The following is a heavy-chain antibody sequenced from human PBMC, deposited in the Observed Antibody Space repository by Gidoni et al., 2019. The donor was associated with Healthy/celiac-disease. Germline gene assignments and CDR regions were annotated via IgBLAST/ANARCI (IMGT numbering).Heavy chain of an antibody. CDR1: GFNFDAYA. CDR3: AKALSKPDRPDDAFDI. V-gene: IGHV3-9*01. CDR2: ISWHSGSI. Sequence: EVQLVESGGGWVQPGRSLRPSWAASGFNFDAYAMHWVRQAPGKGLEWVSGISWHSGSIGYADSVKGRFTISRDNAKNSLYLQMNSLRAEDTALYYCAKALSKPDRPDDAFDIWGQGTMVTVSS. D-gene: IGHD2-15*01. J-gene: IGHJ3*02.